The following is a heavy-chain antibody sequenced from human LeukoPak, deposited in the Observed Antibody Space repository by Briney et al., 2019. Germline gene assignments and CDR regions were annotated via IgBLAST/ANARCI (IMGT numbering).Heavy chain of an antibody. CDR3: ARVGCRYCSSTSQVSFDY. V-gene: IGHV4-30-4*08. Sequence: SSETLSLTCAVYGGSFSGYYWSWIRQPPGKGLEWIGYIYYSGSTYYNPSLKSRVTISVDTSKNQFSLKLSSVTAADTAVYYCARVGCRYCSSTSQVSFDYWGQGTLVTVSS. CDR1: GGSFSGYY. J-gene: IGHJ4*02. CDR2: IYYSGST. D-gene: IGHD2-2*01.